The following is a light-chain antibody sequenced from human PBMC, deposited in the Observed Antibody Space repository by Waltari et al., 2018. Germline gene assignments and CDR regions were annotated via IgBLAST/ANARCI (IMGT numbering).Light chain of an antibody. CDR2: DKN. CDR1: SLRSYY. J-gene: IGLJ2*01. Sequence: SSALTQDPAVSVAMGQTVRITCPGDSLRSYYASWYQHRQGQAPILVMYDKNKRPSGVPDRFSGSSSDNTASLTITGAQAEDEASYYCHSRDASGVGGSFGGGTKLTVL. V-gene: IGLV3-19*01. CDR3: HSRDASGVGGS.